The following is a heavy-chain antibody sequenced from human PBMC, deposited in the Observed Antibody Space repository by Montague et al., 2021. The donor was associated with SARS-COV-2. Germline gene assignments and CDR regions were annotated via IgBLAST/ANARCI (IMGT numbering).Heavy chain of an antibody. CDR1: GASIGSSTYY. CDR2: IYYSGTT. CDR3: RRATTAFFRFDY. V-gene: IGHV4-39*03. D-gene: IGHD1-26*01. Sequence: SETLSLTCTVSGASIGSSTYYWGWIPQPPGKDLEWIGTIYYSGTTHYNPYLRSSVTISLDTYKNQLSLRLTSVTAADTACYYCRRATTAFFRFDYWGRGTLVSVSS. J-gene: IGHJ4*02.